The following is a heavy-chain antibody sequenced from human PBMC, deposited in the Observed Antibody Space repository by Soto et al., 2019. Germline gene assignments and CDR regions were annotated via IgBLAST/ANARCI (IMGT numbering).Heavy chain of an antibody. V-gene: IGHV3-48*02. Sequence: LRLSCAASGFTFSSHTMNWVRQAPVNGLEWISYITSTSSTKNYADSVKGRFTISRDNANNSLYLQMNSLRDEDTAVYYCARRITMVRGPYYYYAMDVWGQGTTVTVSS. CDR2: ITSTSSTK. CDR1: GFTFSSHT. D-gene: IGHD3-10*01. CDR3: ARRITMVRGPYYYYAMDV. J-gene: IGHJ6*02.